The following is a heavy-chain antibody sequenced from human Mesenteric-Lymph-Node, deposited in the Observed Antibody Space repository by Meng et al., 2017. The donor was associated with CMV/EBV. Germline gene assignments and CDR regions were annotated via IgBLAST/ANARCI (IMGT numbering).Heavy chain of an antibody. CDR2: INHSGST. CDR1: GGSFSRYY. CDR3: ARGSSYDILTGYFDY. D-gene: IGHD3-9*01. Sequence: QVQLHQWGAGLLKPSEALCVRCAVYGGSFSRYYWNWIRQSPEKGLEWIGEINHSGSTTYNPSFTSRIIISVDTSTNQISLNMSSVTAADTAVYYCARGSSYDILTGYFDYWGQGALVTVSS. V-gene: IGHV4-34*01. J-gene: IGHJ4*02.